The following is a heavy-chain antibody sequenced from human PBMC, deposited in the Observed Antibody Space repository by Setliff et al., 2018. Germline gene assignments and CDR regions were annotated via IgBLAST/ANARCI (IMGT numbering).Heavy chain of an antibody. Sequence: TFSSYWMSWVRQAPGKGLEWVANIKQDGSEKYYVDSVKGRFTISRDNSKNTLYLQMNSLRAEDTAVYYCARDPEWFGELKDYYYGMDVWGQGTTVTVSS. D-gene: IGHD3-10*01. J-gene: IGHJ6*02. CDR3: ARDPEWFGELKDYYYGMDV. CDR1: TFSSYW. CDR2: IKQDGSEK. V-gene: IGHV3-7*01.